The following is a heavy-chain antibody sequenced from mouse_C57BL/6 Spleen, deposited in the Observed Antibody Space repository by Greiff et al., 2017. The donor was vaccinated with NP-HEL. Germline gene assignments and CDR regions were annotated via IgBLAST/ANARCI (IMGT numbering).Heavy chain of an antibody. V-gene: IGHV14-3*01. Sequence: EVQLQQSVAELVRPGASVKLSCTASGFNIKNTYMHWVKQRPEQGLEWIGRIDPANGNTKYAPKFQGKATITADTSSNTAYLQLSSLTSEDTAIYYCARATVVAEYRYYAMDYWGQGTSVTVSS. CDR3: ARATVVAEYRYYAMDY. J-gene: IGHJ4*01. D-gene: IGHD1-1*01. CDR2: IDPANGNT. CDR1: GFNIKNTY.